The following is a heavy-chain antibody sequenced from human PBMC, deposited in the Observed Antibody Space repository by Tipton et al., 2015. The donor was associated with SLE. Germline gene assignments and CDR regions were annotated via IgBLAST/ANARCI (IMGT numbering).Heavy chain of an antibody. V-gene: IGHV4-59*11. CDR1: GGSITSHY. CDR2: VIYSGST. J-gene: IGHJ5*02. CDR3: ARDQEMSSGENRFDP. D-gene: IGHD5-24*01. Sequence: TLSLTCTVSGGSITSHYWSWIRQPPGKGLEWIGYVIYSGSTNYNPSLKSRVTMSVDTSKKQVSLKLTSVTAADTAVYYCARDQEMSSGENRFDPWGQGTLVTVSS.